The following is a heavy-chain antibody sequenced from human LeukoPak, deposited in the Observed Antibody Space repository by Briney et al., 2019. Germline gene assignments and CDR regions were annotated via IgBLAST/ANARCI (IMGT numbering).Heavy chain of an antibody. CDR3: ARDIHDYMDV. CDR2: IRYDGSNK. J-gene: IGHJ6*03. CDR1: GFTFSSYG. V-gene: IGHV3-30*02. Sequence: AGGSLRLSCAASGFTFSSYGMHWVRQAPGKGLEWVAFIRYDGSNKYYADSVKGRFTISRDDSKNTVYLQMNSLRAEDTAVYYCARDIHDYMDVWGKGTTVTISS.